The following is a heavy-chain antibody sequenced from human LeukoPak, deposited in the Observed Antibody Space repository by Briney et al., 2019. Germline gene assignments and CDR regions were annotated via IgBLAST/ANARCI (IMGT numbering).Heavy chain of an antibody. D-gene: IGHD6-13*01. Sequence: GGSLRLSCAASGFTFSSYGMHWVRQAPGKGLEWVAFIRYDGSNKYYADSVKGRFTISRDNSKNTLYLQMNSLRAEDTAVYYCAKDNGYSSSWYPSLFDYWGQGTLVTVSS. CDR2: IRYDGSNK. CDR3: AKDNGYSSSWYPSLFDY. J-gene: IGHJ4*02. V-gene: IGHV3-30*02. CDR1: GFTFSSYG.